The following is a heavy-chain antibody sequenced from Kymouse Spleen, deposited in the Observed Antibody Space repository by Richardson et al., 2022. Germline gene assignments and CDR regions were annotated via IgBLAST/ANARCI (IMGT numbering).Heavy chain of an antibody. D-gene: IGHD6-19*01. CDR1: GFTFSDYY. CDR3: ATFIAVADYYYYGMDV. J-gene: IGHJ6*02. CDR2: ISSSGSTI. V-gene: IGHV3-11*01. Sequence: QVQLVESGGGLVKPGGSLRLSCAASGFTFSDYYMSWIRQAPGKGLEWVSYISSSGSTIYYADSVKGRFTISRDNAKNSLYLQMNSLRAEDTAVYYCATFIAVADYYYYGMDVWGQGTTVTVSS.